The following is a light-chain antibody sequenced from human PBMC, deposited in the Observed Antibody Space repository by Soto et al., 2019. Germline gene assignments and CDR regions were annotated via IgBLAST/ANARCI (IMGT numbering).Light chain of an antibody. CDR3: SSYTSSSTLDV. CDR1: SSDVGGYNY. J-gene: IGLJ1*01. V-gene: IGLV2-14*01. Sequence: QSALTQPASVSGSPGQSITISCTGTSSDVGGYNYVSWYQQHPGKAPKLMIYEVSNRPSGVSNRFSGSKSGNTASPTISGLQAEDEADYYCSSYTSSSTLDVFGTGTKLTVL. CDR2: EVS.